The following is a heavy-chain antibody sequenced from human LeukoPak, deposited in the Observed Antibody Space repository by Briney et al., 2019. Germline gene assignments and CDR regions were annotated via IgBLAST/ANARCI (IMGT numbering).Heavy chain of an antibody. CDR2: INSDGSST. J-gene: IGHJ4*02. Sequence: GSLRLSCAASGFTFSSYWMHWVRQAPGKGLVWVSRINSDGSSTSYADSVKGRFTTSRDNAKNTLYLQMNSLRAEDTAVYYCAMGPYYYDSSGYYYWGQGTLVTVSS. CDR1: GFTFSSYW. V-gene: IGHV3-74*01. CDR3: AMGPYYYDSSGYYY. D-gene: IGHD3-22*01.